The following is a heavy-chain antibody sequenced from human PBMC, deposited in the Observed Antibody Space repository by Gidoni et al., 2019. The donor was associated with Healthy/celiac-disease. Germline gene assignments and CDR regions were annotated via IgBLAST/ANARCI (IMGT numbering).Heavy chain of an antibody. D-gene: IGHD1-26*01. J-gene: IGHJ4*02. Sequence: EVQLVESGGGLVKPGGSLRLSCAASGFTFSSYSMNWVRQAPGKGLEWVSSISSSSSYIYYADSVKGRFTISRDNAKNSLYLQMNSLRAEDTAVYYCARGEEAEFHLDYWGQGTLVTVSS. V-gene: IGHV3-21*01. CDR3: ARGEEAEFHLDY. CDR2: ISSSSSYI. CDR1: GFTFSSYS.